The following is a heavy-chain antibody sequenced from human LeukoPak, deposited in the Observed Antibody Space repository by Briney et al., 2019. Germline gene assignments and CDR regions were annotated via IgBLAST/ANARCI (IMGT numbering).Heavy chain of an antibody. D-gene: IGHD3-10*01. CDR3: ARRSFGGYYYGMDV. CDR1: GFTFSSYE. V-gene: IGHV3-48*03. Sequence: GGSLRLSCAASGFTFSSYEMNWVRQAPGKGLEWVSYISSSGSTIYYADSVKGRFTISRDNAKNSLYLQMNSLRAEDTAVYYCARRSFGGYYYGMDVWGKGTTVTVSS. J-gene: IGHJ6*04. CDR2: ISSSGSTI.